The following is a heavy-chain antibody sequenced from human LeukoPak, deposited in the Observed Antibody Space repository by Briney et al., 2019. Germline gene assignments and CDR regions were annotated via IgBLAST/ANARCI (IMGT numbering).Heavy chain of an antibody. CDR2: INHSGST. CDR3: ARALFRFDP. CDR1: GGSFSGYY. J-gene: IGHJ5*02. Sequence: PSETLSLTCAVYGGSFSGYYWSWIRQPPGKGLEWIGEINHSGSTNYNPSLKSRVTISVDTSKNQFSLKLSSVTAADTAVYCCARALFRFDPWGQGTLVTVSS. V-gene: IGHV4-34*01.